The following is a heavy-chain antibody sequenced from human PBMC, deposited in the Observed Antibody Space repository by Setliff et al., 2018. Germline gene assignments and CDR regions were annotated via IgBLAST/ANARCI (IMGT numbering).Heavy chain of an antibody. Sequence: SETLSLTCTVSGASISSGSYYWSWIRQPAGKGLEWLGQIYTSWSTNYNPSLKSRVTISVDASKNQFSLKLSSVTAADTAVYYCARCLGFGSGWFDPWGQGTLVTVPQ. V-gene: IGHV4-61*09. CDR2: IYTSWST. D-gene: IGHD2-15*01. CDR1: GASISSGSYY. CDR3: ARCLGFGSGWFDP. J-gene: IGHJ5*02.